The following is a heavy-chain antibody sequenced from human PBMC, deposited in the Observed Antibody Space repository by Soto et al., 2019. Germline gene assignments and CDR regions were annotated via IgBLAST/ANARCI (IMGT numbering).Heavy chain of an antibody. CDR2: MKPHTGNT. Sequence: QVQLVQSGAEVKKPGASVKVSCKASGFTFTTYDINWVRQATGQGLEWMGWMKPHTGNTGYAQKLQGRVTLTRNTSISTAYTELNSLRSEDTAVYYCAKASGYYTNGVCYPPSAYYFNYIDVWGKGTTVTVSS. J-gene: IGHJ6*03. D-gene: IGHD2-8*01. V-gene: IGHV1-8*01. CDR1: GFTFTTYD. CDR3: AKASGYYTNGVCYPPSAYYFNYIDV.